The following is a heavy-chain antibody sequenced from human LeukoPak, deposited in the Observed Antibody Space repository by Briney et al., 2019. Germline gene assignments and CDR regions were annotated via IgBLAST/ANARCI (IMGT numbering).Heavy chain of an antibody. CDR3: ARRDDYNIHFDF. D-gene: IGHD5-24*01. V-gene: IGHV4-30-4*01. J-gene: IGHJ4*02. CDR1: GGSISSGDYY. CDR2: IYYSGST. Sequence: PSQTLSLTCTVSGGSISSGDYYWSWIRQPPGKGLEWIGYIYYSGSTYYNPSLKSRVTISVDRSKNQFSLKLSSLTAADTAIYYCARRDDYNIHFDFWGQGTLVTVSS.